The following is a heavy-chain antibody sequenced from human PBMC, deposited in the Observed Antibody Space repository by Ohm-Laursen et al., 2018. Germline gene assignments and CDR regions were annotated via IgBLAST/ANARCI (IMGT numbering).Heavy chain of an antibody. J-gene: IGHJ5*02. Sequence: SLRLSCAASGFTFSSYSMNWVRQAPGKGLEWVSSISSSSSYIYYADSVKGRFTISRDNAKNSLYLQMNSLRAEDTAVYYCARDNYDSTGFDPWGQGTLVTVSS. CDR3: ARDNYDSTGFDP. CDR1: GFTFSSYS. D-gene: IGHD3-22*01. V-gene: IGHV3-21*01. CDR2: ISSSSSYI.